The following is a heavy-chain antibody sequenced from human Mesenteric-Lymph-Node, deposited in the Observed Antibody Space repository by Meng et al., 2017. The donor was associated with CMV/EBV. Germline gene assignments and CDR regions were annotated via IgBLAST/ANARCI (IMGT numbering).Heavy chain of an antibody. D-gene: IGHD5-18*01. CDR1: GGSITSSNW. CDR3: ARVGFGDTAWFDY. CDR2: IHHSGST. Sequence: AVSGGSITSSNWWSWVRQHPGKGLEWIGEIHHSGSTNYNPSLKSRVTISVDKSKNHFSLKLSSVTAADTAVYYCARVGFGDTAWFDYWGQGTLVTVSS. J-gene: IGHJ4*02. V-gene: IGHV4-4*02.